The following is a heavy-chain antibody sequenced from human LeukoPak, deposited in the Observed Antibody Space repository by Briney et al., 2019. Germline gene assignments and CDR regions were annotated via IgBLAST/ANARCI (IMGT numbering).Heavy chain of an antibody. Sequence: GGSLRLSCAASGFTFSSYAMSWVRQAPGKGLEWVSAISGSGGSTYYADSVKGRFTISRDNSKNTLYLQMNSLRAEDTAVYYCAQDVDVLTGYYQYWGQGTLVTVSS. CDR2: ISGSGGST. V-gene: IGHV3-23*01. J-gene: IGHJ4*02. D-gene: IGHD3-9*01. CDR3: AQDVDVLTGYYQY. CDR1: GFTFSSYA.